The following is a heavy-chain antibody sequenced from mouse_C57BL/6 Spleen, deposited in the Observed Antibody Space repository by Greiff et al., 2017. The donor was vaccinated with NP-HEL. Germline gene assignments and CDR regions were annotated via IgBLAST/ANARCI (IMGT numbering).Heavy chain of an antibody. Sequence: EVKLVESGEGLVKPGGSLKLSCAASGFTFSSYAMSWVRQTPEKRLEWVAYISSGGDYIYYADTVKGRFTISRDNARNTLYLQMSSLKSEDTAMYYCTRVGTTVVANYYAMDYWGQGTSVTVSS. J-gene: IGHJ4*01. CDR2: ISSGGDYI. CDR1: GFTFSSYA. CDR3: TRVGTTVVANYYAMDY. D-gene: IGHD1-1*01. V-gene: IGHV5-9-1*02.